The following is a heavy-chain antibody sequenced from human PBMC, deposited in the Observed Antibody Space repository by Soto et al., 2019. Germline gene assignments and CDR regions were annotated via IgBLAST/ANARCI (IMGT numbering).Heavy chain of an antibody. J-gene: IGHJ4*02. CDR3: AKGSGSNYDYIWGSYPDY. V-gene: IGHV3-23*01. CDR2: ISGSGGST. Sequence: EVQLLESGGGLVQPGGSLRLSCAASGFTFSSYAMSWVRQAPGKGLEWVSAISGSGGSTYYADSVKGRFTISRDNSKNTLYLQMNSLRAEDTAVYYCAKGSGSNYDYIWGSYPDYWGQGTLVTVSS. CDR1: GFTFSSYA. D-gene: IGHD3-16*02.